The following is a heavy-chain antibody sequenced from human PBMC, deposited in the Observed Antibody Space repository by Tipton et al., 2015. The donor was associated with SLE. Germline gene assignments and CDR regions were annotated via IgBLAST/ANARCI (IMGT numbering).Heavy chain of an antibody. CDR1: GGSISSYY. J-gene: IGHJ4*02. Sequence: TLSLTCTVPGGSISSYYWSWIRQPPGKGLEWIGYIYYSGSTNYNPSLKSRVTISVDTSKNQFSLKLSSVTAADTAVYYCAKDQVPFITIFGVAVDYWGQGTLVTVSS. V-gene: IGHV4-59*01. CDR3: AKDQVPFITIFGVAVDY. CDR2: IYYSGST. D-gene: IGHD3-3*01.